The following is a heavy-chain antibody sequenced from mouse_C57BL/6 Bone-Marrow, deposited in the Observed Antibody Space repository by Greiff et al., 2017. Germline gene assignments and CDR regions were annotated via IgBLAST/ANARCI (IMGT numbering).Heavy chain of an antibody. D-gene: IGHD2-1*01. CDR1: GFTFSSYG. J-gene: IGHJ3*01. CDR3: ARDGNPFAY. V-gene: IGHV5-6*01. CDR2: ISSGGSYT. Sequence: EVLLVEPGGDLVKPGGSLKLSCAASGFTFSSYGMSWVRQTPDKRLEWVATISSGGSYTYYPDSVKGRFTISRDSAKNTLYLQMSSLKSEDTAMYYCARDGNPFAYWGQGTLVTVSA.